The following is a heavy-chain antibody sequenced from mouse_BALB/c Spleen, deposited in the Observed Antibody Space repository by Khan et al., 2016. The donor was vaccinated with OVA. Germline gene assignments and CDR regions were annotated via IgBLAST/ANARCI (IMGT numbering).Heavy chain of an antibody. CDR2: IFPGDGTT. Sequence: VELVESGAEVVKSGVSVKLSCKASGYTFTSYDLNWVRQRPEQGLEWIGWIFPGDGTTKYNEKFKGKATLTTDKSSSTAYIQLSRLTSEDSAVYFFARRGGSMDYWGQGTSVTVSS. V-gene: IGHV1S56*01. CDR3: ARRGGSMDY. CDR1: GYTFTSYD. J-gene: IGHJ4*01. D-gene: IGHD1-1*02.